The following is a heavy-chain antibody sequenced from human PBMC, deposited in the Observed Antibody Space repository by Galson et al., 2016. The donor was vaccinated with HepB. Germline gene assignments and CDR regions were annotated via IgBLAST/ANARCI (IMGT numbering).Heavy chain of an antibody. D-gene: IGHD2-15*01. Sequence: QSGAEVKKPGESLKISCQGTGYIFTMYWIGWVRQMPGKGLEWMGIIYPGDSDLRYSPTFQGQVTISVDKSINTAYLQWSALKASATAIYYCAKQRYCSGSSCFGDLDAFDIWGHGTTVTVSS. V-gene: IGHV5-51*01. CDR1: GYIFTMYW. J-gene: IGHJ3*02. CDR3: AKQRYCSGSSCFGDLDAFDI. CDR2: IYPGDSDL.